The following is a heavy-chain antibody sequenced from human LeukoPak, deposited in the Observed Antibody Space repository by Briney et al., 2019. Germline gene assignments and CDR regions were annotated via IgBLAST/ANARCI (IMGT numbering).Heavy chain of an antibody. CDR2: IKPDGSDK. CDR1: GFTFSSHW. CDR3: AHISSSWPDY. V-gene: IGHV3-7*05. D-gene: IGHD6-13*01. Sequence: PGGSLRLSCVASGFTFSSHWMSWVRQAPGKGLEWVANIKPDGSDKYYVDSVKGRFTISRDNSKNTLYLQMNSLRAEDTAVYYCAHISSSWPDYWGQGTLVTVSS. J-gene: IGHJ4*02.